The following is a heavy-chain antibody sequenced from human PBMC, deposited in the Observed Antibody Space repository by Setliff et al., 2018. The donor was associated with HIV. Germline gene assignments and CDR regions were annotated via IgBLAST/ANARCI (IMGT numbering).Heavy chain of an antibody. Sequence: GGSLRLSCAASGFTFDDYVMHWVRHAPGKGLEWVSLISWDGGNTYYADSVKGRFTISRDNSKNSLYLQMNSLRTEDTALSYCVKNIGGYSSSSVFDYWGQGTLVTVSS. J-gene: IGHJ4*02. CDR2: ISWDGGNT. D-gene: IGHD6-6*01. V-gene: IGHV3-43*01. CDR3: VKNIGGYSSSSVFDY. CDR1: GFTFDDYV.